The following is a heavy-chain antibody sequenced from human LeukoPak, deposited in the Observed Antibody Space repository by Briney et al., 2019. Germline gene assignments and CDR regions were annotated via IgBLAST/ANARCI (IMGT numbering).Heavy chain of an antibody. V-gene: IGHV4-59*01. D-gene: IGHD1-20*01. CDR3: ARALTGTTGYFDC. CDR1: GGSISSYY. Sequence: PSETLSLTCTVSGGSISSYYWSWIRQPPGQGLEWIGYISYSGSTNYNPSLKSRVIISVDTSKNQFSLKLSSVTAADTAVYFCARALTGTTGYFDCWGQGTLVTVSS. CDR2: ISYSGST. J-gene: IGHJ4*02.